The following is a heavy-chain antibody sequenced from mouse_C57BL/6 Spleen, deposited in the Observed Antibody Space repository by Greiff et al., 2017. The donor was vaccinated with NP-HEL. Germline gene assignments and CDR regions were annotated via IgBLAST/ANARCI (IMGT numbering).Heavy chain of an antibody. CDR3: ARSDYDEGSMDY. CDR2: IHPSSGST. Sequence: VQLQESGAELAKPGASVTLSCKASGSSFTSYWMHWVKQRPGQGLEWIGYIHPSSGSTTYTQKFKDTATLTADKSSSTAYMQLSSLTYEDSAVYYCARSDYDEGSMDYWGQGTPVTVSA. D-gene: IGHD2-3*01. J-gene: IGHJ4*01. CDR1: GSSFTSYW. V-gene: IGHV1-7*01.